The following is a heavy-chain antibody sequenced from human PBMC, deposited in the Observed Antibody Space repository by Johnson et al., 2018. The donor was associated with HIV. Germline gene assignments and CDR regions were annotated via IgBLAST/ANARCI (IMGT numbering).Heavy chain of an antibody. V-gene: IGHV3-30*04. CDR2: ISYDGSNK. J-gene: IGHJ3*02. CDR1: GFTFSSYA. D-gene: IGHD4-11*01. Sequence: QEKLVESGGGVVQPGRSLRLSCAASGFTFSSYAMHWVRQAPGKGLEWVAVISYDGSNKYYADSVKGRFTISRDNSKNTLYLQMNSLRAEDTAVYYCAKEPTDYTPDAYDIWGQGTMVTFSS. CDR3: AKEPTDYTPDAYDI.